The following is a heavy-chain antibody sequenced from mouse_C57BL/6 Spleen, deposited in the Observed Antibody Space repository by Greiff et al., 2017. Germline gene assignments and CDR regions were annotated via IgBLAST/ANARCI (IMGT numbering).Heavy chain of an antibody. CDR2: ISNGGGST. V-gene: IGHV5-12*01. CDR3: ARHNWGYAMDY. Sequence: KLVESGGGLVQPGGSLQLSCAASGFTFSDYYMYWVRPPPETRLEWVASISNGGGSTYSPDTVKGRFTISRDNAKNTLYLQMSRLKSEDTARYYCARHNWGYAMDYWGQGTSVTVSS. CDR1: GFTFSDYY. D-gene: IGHD4-1*02. J-gene: IGHJ4*01.